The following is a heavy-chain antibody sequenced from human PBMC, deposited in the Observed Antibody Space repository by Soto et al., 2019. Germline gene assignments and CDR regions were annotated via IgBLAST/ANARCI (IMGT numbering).Heavy chain of an antibody. CDR1: GFTFVDYG. V-gene: IGHV3-20*04. CDR3: ASNELSFDH. J-gene: IGHJ4*02. D-gene: IGHD3-16*02. Sequence: GSLRLSCAASGFTFVDYGMSWVRQVPGKGLEWVSGINWNAESTTYADSVMGRFTIYRDNAKNSLYLRMNSLRAEDTAFYYYASNELSFDHWGQGT. CDR2: INWNAEST.